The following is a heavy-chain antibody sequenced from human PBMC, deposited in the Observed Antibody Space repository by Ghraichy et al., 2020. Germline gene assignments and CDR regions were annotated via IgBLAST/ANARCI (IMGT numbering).Heavy chain of an antibody. D-gene: IGHD1-1*01. CDR1: GATFSIYA. V-gene: IGHV1-69*13. Sequence: SVKVSCKASGATFSIYAISWVRQAPVQALEWMGGIIPIFGTANYAQKFQGRVTITADESTSTAYMELSSLRSEDTAVYYCARETELESSFLGYYYGMDVCGQVTTVPLSS. CDR2: IIPIFGTA. J-gene: IGHJ6*02. CDR3: ARETELESSFLGYYYGMDV.